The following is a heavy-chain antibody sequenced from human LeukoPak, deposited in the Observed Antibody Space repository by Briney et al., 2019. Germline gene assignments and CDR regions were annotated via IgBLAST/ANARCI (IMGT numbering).Heavy chain of an antibody. V-gene: IGHV4-4*02. CDR2: IYHSGST. CDR3: ARMIATAGTEYFDL. D-gene: IGHD6-13*01. CDR1: GGSISSSNW. J-gene: IGHJ2*01. Sequence: SETLSLTCAVSGGSISSSNWWSWVRQPPGKGLEWIGEIYHSGSTNYNPSLKSRVTISVDTSKNQFSLKLTSVTAADTAVYYYARMIATAGTEYFDLWGRGTLVTVSS.